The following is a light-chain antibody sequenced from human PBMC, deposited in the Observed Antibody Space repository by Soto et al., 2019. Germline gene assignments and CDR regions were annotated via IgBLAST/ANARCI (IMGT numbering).Light chain of an antibody. V-gene: IGKV2-28*01. Sequence: DIVMTQSPLSLPVTPGEPASISCRSSQSLLHSNGYNFFDWYMQKAGQSPHLLIYLGSKRASGVPDRFSGSGSGTDFTLKISRVEAEDVGVYYWMQTLQSWTFGQGTKVDIK. CDR2: LGS. CDR3: MQTLQSWT. CDR1: QSLLHSNGYNF. J-gene: IGKJ1*01.